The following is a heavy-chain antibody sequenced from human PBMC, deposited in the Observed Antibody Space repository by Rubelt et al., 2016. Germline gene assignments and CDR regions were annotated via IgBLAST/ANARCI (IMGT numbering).Heavy chain of an antibody. CDR2: ISGSGGST. J-gene: IGHJ4*02. Sequence: GLEWVSAISGSGGSTYYADSVKGRFTISRDNSKNTLYLQMNSLRAEDTAVYYCAKVTYYYDSSGYYSPQDYWGQGTLVTVSS. CDR3: AKVTYYYDSSGYYSPQDY. V-gene: IGHV3-23*01. D-gene: IGHD3-22*01.